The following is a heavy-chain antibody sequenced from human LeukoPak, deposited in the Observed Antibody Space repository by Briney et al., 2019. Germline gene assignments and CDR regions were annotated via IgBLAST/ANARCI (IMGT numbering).Heavy chain of an antibody. CDR2: IYSGGMT. CDR3: ARHFDHPTAYFDY. V-gene: IGHV4-39*01. Sequence: SETLSLTCTVAGGSISSVDYYWSWLRQPPGKGLEWIASIYSGGMTFYSPSLKSRLTISADTSRNHFSLRLSSVTAADTALYFCARHFDHPTAYFDYWGQGSLVTVSS. CDR1: GGSISSVDYY. D-gene: IGHD1-14*01. J-gene: IGHJ4*02.